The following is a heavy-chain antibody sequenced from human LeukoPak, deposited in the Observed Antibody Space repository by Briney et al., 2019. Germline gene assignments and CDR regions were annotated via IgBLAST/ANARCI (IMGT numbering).Heavy chain of an antibody. D-gene: IGHD1-7*01. Sequence: ASVKVSCKASGYTFTSYGISWVRQAPGQGLEWMGWISAYNGNTNYAQKLQGRVTMTTDTSTSTAYMELRSLRSDDTAVYYCAREEYKWNYGEDYYYYYMDVWGKGTTVTVSS. CDR3: AREEYKWNYGEDYYYYYMDV. V-gene: IGHV1-18*01. J-gene: IGHJ6*03. CDR2: ISAYNGNT. CDR1: GYTFTSYG.